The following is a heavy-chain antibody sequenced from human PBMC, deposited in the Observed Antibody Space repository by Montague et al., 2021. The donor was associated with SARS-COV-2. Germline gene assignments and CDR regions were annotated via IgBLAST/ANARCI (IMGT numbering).Heavy chain of an antibody. CDR2: INHSGST. CDR1: GGSFSGYY. D-gene: IGHD3-10*01. V-gene: IGHV4-34*01. J-gene: IGHJ4*02. Sequence: SETLSLTCAVYGGSFSGYYWNWIRQPPGKGLEWTGEINHSGSTNYNPSLKSRVTMSVDTSKNQFSLKLSSVTAADTAVYYCARGAQQGYGFRLGSFDSCGQGTLVTVSS. CDR3: ARGAQQGYGFRLGSFDS.